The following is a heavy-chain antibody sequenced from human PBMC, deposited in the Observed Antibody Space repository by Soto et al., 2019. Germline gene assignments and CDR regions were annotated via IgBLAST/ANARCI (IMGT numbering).Heavy chain of an antibody. CDR2: INAGNGNT. CDR1: GYTFTSYA. V-gene: IGHV1-3*01. J-gene: IGHJ4*02. D-gene: IGHD6-19*01. CDR3: ARAVAVPADFDY. Sequence: ASVKVSCKASGYTFTSYAIHWVRQAPGQRLEWMGWINAGNGNTKYSQKFQDRVTITRDTSASTAYMELSSLRSEDTALYYCARAVAVPADFDYWGQGTLVTVSS.